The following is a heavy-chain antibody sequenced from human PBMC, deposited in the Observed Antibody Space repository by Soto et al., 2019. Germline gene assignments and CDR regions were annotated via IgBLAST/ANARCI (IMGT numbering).Heavy chain of an antibody. CDR2: IIPIFGTA. CDR3: ARSDLAYCGGDCYSDPYYFDY. V-gene: IGHV1-69*13. Sequence: SVKVSCKASGGTFSSYAISWVRQAPGQGLEWMGGIIPIFGTANYAQKFQGRVTITADESTSTAYMELSSLRSEDTAVYYCARSDLAYCGGDCYSDPYYFDYWGQGTLVTVSS. D-gene: IGHD2-21*02. CDR1: GGTFSSYA. J-gene: IGHJ4*02.